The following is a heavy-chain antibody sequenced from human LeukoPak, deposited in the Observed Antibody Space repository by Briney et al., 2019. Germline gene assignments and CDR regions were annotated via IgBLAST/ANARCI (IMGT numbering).Heavy chain of an antibody. V-gene: IGHV3-30*03. J-gene: IGHJ4*02. CDR3: ARDRSTSWSFDY. CDR1: GFTFSRNG. Sequence: GRSLRLSCTASGFTFSRNGMHWVRQAPGKGLEWVAVISYDDGSNKYYADSVKGRFTISRGNSKNTLYLEMNSLRAEDTAVYYCARDRSTSWSFDYWGQGMLVTVSS. D-gene: IGHD6-13*01. CDR2: ISYDDGSNK.